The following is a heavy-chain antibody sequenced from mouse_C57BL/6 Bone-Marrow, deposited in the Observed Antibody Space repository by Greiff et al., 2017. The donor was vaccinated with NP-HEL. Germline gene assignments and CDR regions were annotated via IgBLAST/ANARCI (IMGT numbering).Heavy chain of an antibody. Sequence: QVQLQESGPGLVAPSPSLSITCTVSGFSLTSYGVSWVRQPPGKGLEWLGVIWGDGSTTYHSALITRLSISTDNSKSQVFLKLNSLQTDDTATYYCAKTGTIYYDYDYRFAYWGQGTLVTVSA. CDR2: IWGDGST. CDR3: AKTGTIYYDYDYRFAY. CDR1: GFSLTSYG. J-gene: IGHJ3*01. V-gene: IGHV2-3*01. D-gene: IGHD2-4*01.